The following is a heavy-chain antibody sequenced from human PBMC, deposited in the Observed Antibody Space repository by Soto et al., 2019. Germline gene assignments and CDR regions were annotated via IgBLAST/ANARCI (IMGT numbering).Heavy chain of an antibody. D-gene: IGHD4-17*01. CDR3: AKGGPDYSDHEGGVDWYFDL. Sequence: GGSLRLSCAASGFTFGSYAMNWVRQAPGKGLEWVSGISVGGGSTYYVDSVKGRFTISRDNSRNTLFLQMNNLRVEDTALYYCAKGGPDYSDHEGGVDWYFDLWGRGTLVTVSS. CDR1: GFTFGSYA. V-gene: IGHV3-23*01. CDR2: ISVGGGST. J-gene: IGHJ2*01.